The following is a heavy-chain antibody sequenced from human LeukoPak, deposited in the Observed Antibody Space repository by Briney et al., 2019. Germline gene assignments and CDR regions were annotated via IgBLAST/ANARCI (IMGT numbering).Heavy chain of an antibody. D-gene: IGHD2-2*01. CDR2: IRYDGSNK. CDR3: AIIVVVPAARNTV. Sequence: GGSLRLSCAASGFTFSSYGMHWVRQAPGKGLEWVAFIRYDGSNKYYADSVKGRFTISRDNSKNTLYLQMNSLRAEDTAVYYCAIIVVVPAARNTVWGQGTLVTVSS. V-gene: IGHV3-30*02. J-gene: IGHJ4*02. CDR1: GFTFSSYG.